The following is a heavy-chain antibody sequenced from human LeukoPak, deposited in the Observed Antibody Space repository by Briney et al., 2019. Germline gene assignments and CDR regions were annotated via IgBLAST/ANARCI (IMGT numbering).Heavy chain of an antibody. J-gene: IGHJ4*02. Sequence: SETLSLTCTVSGGSLSSYYWSWIRQPPGKGLEGIGYIYYSGSTNYNPSLTSRVPISVDTPKNQFSLRLSSVTAADTAVYYCARAQYGSGSGFFDYWGQGPLVTVSS. CDR3: ARAQYGSGSGFFDY. D-gene: IGHD3-10*01. CDR2: IYYSGST. V-gene: IGHV4-59*01. CDR1: GGSLSSYY.